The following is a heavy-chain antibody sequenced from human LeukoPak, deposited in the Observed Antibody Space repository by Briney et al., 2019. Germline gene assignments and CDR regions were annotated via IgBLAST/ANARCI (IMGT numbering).Heavy chain of an antibody. CDR1: GFTVSSNY. J-gene: IGHJ4*02. D-gene: IGHD7-27*01. CDR2: IYSGGST. Sequence: PGGSLRLSCAASGFTVSSNYMSWVRQAPGKGLEWVSVIYSGGSTYYADSVKGRFTISRDNSKNTLYLQMNSLRAEDTAVYYCAKDRTGDTYFDYWGQGTLVTVSS. V-gene: IGHV3-53*05. CDR3: AKDRTGDTYFDY.